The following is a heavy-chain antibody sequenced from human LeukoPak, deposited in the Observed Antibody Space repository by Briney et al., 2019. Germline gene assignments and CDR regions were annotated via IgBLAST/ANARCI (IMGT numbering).Heavy chain of an antibody. V-gene: IGHV1-18*01. CDR1: GYTFTSYG. J-gene: IGHJ6*02. Sequence: GASVKVSCKASGYTFTSYGISWVRQAPGQGLEWMGWISAYNGNTNYAQKLQGRVTMTTDTSTSTAYMELRSLRSDDTAVYYCARGLSVGYCSSTSCSDWDYCGMDVWGQGTTVTVSS. CDR2: ISAYNGNT. D-gene: IGHD2-2*01. CDR3: ARGLSVGYCSSTSCSDWDYCGMDV.